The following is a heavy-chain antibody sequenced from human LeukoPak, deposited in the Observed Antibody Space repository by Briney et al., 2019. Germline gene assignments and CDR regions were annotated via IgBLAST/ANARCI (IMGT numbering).Heavy chain of an antibody. CDR2: INSDGSST. J-gene: IGHJ1*01. CDR3: ARDLYYDSSGYYLAEYFQH. Sequence: GGSLRLSCAASGFTFSSYWMHWVRQAPGKGLVWVSRINSDGSSTSYADSVKGRFTISRDNAKNTLYLQMNSLRAEDTAVYYCARDLYYDSSGYYLAEYFQHWGQGTLVTVSS. V-gene: IGHV3-74*01. CDR1: GFTFSSYW. D-gene: IGHD3-22*01.